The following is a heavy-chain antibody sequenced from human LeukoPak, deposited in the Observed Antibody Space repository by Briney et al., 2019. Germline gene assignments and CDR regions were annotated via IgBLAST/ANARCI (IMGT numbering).Heavy chain of an antibody. J-gene: IGHJ6*04. CDR2: IIPIFGTA. CDR3: ARAYCGGDCYSPYYYGMDV. V-gene: IGHV1-69*13. CDR1: GGTFSSYA. Sequence: EASVKVSCKASGGTFSSYAISWVRQAPGQGLEWMGGIIPIFGTANYAQKFQGRVTITAGESTSTAYMELSSLRSEDTAVYYCARAYCGGDCYSPYYYGMDVWGKGTTVTVSS. D-gene: IGHD2-21*02.